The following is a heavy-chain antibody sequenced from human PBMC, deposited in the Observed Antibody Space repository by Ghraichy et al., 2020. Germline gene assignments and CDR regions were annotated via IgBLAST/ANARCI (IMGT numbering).Heavy chain of an antibody. Sequence: SETLSLTCAVYGGSFSGYYWSWIRQPPGKGLEWIGEINHSGSTNYNPSLKSRVTISVDTSKNQFSLKLSSVTAADTAVYYCARVRTYYYGSGRGWFDPWGQGTLVTVSS. J-gene: IGHJ5*02. CDR3: ARVRTYYYGSGRGWFDP. CDR2: INHSGST. CDR1: GGSFSGYY. V-gene: IGHV4-34*01. D-gene: IGHD3-10*01.